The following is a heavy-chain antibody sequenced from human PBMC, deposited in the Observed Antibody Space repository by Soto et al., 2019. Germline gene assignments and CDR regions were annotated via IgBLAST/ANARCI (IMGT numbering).Heavy chain of an antibody. CDR2: IYYSGST. D-gene: IGHD3-10*01. V-gene: IGHV4-30-4*01. CDR1: GGSISSGDYY. J-gene: IGHJ6*02. CDR3: ARDTSMVRGFKVLFGYYGMDV. Sequence: QVQLQESGPGLVKPSQTLSLTCTVSGGSISSGDYYWSWIRQPPGKGLGWIGYIYYSGSTYYNPALKSRLTISVDTSKNQFPLKLSSVTAADTAVYYCARDTSMVRGFKVLFGYYGMDVWGQGTTVTVSS.